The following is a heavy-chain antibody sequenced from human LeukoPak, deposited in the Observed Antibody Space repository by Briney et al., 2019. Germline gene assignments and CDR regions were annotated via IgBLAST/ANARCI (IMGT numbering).Heavy chain of an antibody. D-gene: IGHD4-17*01. CDR3: AGVGFPTEFDP. CDR2: IYTSGST. V-gene: IGHV4-4*07. Sequence: PSETLSLTCTVSGDSISSYYWSWIRQPAGKGLEWIGRIYTSGSTNYNPSLKSRVTMSVDTSKNQFSLKLVSLTAADTALYFCAGVGFPTEFDPWGHGTLVTVSS. CDR1: GDSISSYY. J-gene: IGHJ5*02.